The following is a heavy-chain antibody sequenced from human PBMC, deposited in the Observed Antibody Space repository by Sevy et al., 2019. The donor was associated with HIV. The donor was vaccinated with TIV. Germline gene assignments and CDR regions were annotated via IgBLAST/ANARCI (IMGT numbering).Heavy chain of an antibody. Sequence: SETLSLTCAVYGGSFSGYYWSWIRQPPGKGLEWIGEINHSGSTNYNPPLKSRVTISVDTSKNQFSLKLSSVTAADTAVYYCARGVATTTYYDFWSGPGNYFDYWGQGTLVTVSS. CDR2: INHSGST. V-gene: IGHV4-34*01. CDR3: ARGVATTTYYDFWSGPGNYFDY. CDR1: GGSFSGYY. D-gene: IGHD3-3*01. J-gene: IGHJ4*02.